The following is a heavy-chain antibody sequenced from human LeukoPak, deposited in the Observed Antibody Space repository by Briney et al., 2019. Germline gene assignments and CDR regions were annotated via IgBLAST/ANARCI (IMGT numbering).Heavy chain of an antibody. D-gene: IGHD6-13*01. CDR3: VKAPSPIAAAGRFDY. J-gene: IGHJ4*02. V-gene: IGHV3-64D*06. Sequence: PGGSLRLSCSVSGFTFSSYAMHWVRQAPGEGLEYVSAISSNGGSTYYADSVKGRFTITRDNSKNTMYLQMSSLTAEDTAVYYCVKAPSPIAAAGRFDYWGQGTLVTVSS. CDR1: GFTFSSYA. CDR2: ISSNGGST.